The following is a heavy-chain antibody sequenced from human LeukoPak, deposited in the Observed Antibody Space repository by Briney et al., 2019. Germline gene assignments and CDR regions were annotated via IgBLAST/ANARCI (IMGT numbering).Heavy chain of an antibody. CDR2: ISGSGGST. J-gene: IGHJ4*02. V-gene: IGHV3-23*01. CDR3: AKSHYGDYEYFDY. CDR1: GFTFSSYA. D-gene: IGHD4-17*01. Sequence: GGSLRLSCAASGFTFSSYAMSWVRQAPGKGLEWVSAISGSGGSTYYADSVKGRFTISRDNSKNTLYLQMNSLRAEDTAAYYCAKSHYGDYEYFDYWGQGTLVTVSS.